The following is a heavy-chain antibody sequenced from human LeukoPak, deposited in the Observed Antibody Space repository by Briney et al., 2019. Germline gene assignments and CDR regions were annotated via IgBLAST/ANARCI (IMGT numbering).Heavy chain of an antibody. D-gene: IGHD3-10*01. Sequence: PSETLSLTCAVSGGSFSAYYWSWIRQSPVKGLEWIGQINHSGSTNYNPSLKSRVTISVDTSKNQFSLKLSSVTAADTAVYYCARPRMVRGVKVVGYFDYWGQGTLVTVSS. CDR3: ARPRMVRGVKVVGYFDY. V-gene: IGHV4-34*01. CDR2: INHSGST. J-gene: IGHJ4*02. CDR1: GGSFSAYY.